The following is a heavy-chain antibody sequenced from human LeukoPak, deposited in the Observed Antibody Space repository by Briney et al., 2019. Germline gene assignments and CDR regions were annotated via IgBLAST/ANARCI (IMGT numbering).Heavy chain of an antibody. J-gene: IGHJ6*03. V-gene: IGHV1-8*03. CDR1: GYTFTSYD. D-gene: IGHD6-13*01. CDR3: ARIGTSSSWYDLNLRGRYYYYMDV. CDR2: MNPNSGNT. Sequence: GASVKVSCKASGYTFTSYDINWVRQATGQGLEWMGWMNPNSGNTGYAQKFQGRVTITRNTSISTAYMELSSLRSEDTAVYYCARIGTSSSWYDLNLRGRYYYYMDVWGKGTTVTVSS.